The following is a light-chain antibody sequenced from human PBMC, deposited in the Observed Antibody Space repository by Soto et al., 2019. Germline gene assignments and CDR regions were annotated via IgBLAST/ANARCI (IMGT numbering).Light chain of an antibody. CDR1: RSVSSY. CDR3: QQRSNWPRLT. J-gene: IGKJ4*01. V-gene: IGKV3-11*01. Sequence: EIVLTQSPATLSLSPGESATLSCRATRSVSSYLAWYQQKPGQAPRLLIYDASNRAIGIPARFSGSGSGTDFTLTISSLQPEDLAVYFCQQRSNWPRLTFGGGTKVDIK. CDR2: DAS.